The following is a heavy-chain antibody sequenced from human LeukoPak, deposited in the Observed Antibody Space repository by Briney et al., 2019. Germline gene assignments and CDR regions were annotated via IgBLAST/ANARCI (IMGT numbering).Heavy chain of an antibody. V-gene: IGHV3-21*01. CDR1: GFTFSSYS. Sequence: GGSLRLSCAASGFTFSSYSMNWVRQAPGKGLEWVSSISSSSSYIYYADSVKGRFTISRDNAKNSLYLQMNSLRAEDTAVYYCARGIAARTSFDYWGQGTLVTVSS. CDR2: ISSSSSYI. J-gene: IGHJ4*02. D-gene: IGHD6-6*01. CDR3: ARGIAARTSFDY.